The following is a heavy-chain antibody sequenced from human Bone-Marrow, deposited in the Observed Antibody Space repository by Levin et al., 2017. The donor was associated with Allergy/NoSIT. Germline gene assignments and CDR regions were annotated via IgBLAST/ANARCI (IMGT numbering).Heavy chain of an antibody. D-gene: IGHD4-17*01. CDR1: GFIFADYA. Sequence: GGSLRLSCRISGFIFADYAMNWVRQAPGRGLEWVSSLDGSSGKTHYADSVKGRFTISREYSKDTLFLQMNSLRAEDTARYYCAKAETTVMLDYSYFDVWGEGTTVTVSS. J-gene: IGHJ6*03. V-gene: IGHV3-23*01. CDR2: LDGSSGKT. CDR3: AKAETTVMLDYSYFDV.